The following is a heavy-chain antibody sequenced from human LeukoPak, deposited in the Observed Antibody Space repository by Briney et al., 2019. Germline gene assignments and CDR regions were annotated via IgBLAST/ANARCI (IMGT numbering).Heavy chain of an antibody. CDR1: GFTFSSYG. Sequence: GGSLRLSCAASGFTFSSYGMHWVRQAPGKGLEWVAFIPYDGSNKYYPDSLKGRFTIPRDNSKNTLYLQMNSLRADDTAVYYCAKGGSPAMLDYWGQGTLVAVSS. V-gene: IGHV3-30*02. J-gene: IGHJ4*02. CDR3: AKGGSPAMLDY. D-gene: IGHD2-2*01. CDR2: IPYDGSNK.